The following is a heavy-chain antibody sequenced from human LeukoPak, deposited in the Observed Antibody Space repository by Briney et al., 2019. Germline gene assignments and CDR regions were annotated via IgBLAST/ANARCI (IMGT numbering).Heavy chain of an antibody. Sequence: GGSLRLSCAASGFTFRSYSMNWVRQAPGKGLEWVSYISSSSTISYADSVKGRFTVSRDNGKNSLYLQMNSLRAEDTAVYYCARDDGDYSDSGTYYRDAYWGQGSLVTVSS. D-gene: IGHD3-10*01. CDR3: ARDDGDYSDSGTYYRDAY. CDR1: GFTFRSYS. V-gene: IGHV3-48*01. J-gene: IGHJ4*02. CDR2: ISSSSTI.